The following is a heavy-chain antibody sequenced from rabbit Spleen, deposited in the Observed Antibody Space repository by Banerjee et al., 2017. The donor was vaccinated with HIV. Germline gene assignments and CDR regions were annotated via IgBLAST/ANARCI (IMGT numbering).Heavy chain of an antibody. D-gene: IGHD3-1*01. CDR1: GFDFTSAY. Sequence: QLKETGGGLVQPGGSLTLSCKASGFDFTSAYMSWVRQAPGKGLEWIGYIDPVFGKTYYASWVNGRFSISSHNAQNTVDLQMNSLTAADTATYFCVRDTWHFKLWGPGTLVTVS. J-gene: IGHJ4*01. V-gene: IGHV1S7*01. CDR2: IDPVFGKT. CDR3: VRDTWHFKL.